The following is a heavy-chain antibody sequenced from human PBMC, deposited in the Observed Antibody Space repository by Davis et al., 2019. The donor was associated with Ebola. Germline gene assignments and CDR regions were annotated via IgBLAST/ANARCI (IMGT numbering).Heavy chain of an antibody. CDR2: MNPNSGNT. J-gene: IGHJ2*01. Sequence: ASVKVSCKASGYTFTGYYMHWVRQAPGQGLEWMGWMNPNSGNTGYAQKFQGRVTMTRNTSISTAYMELSSLRSEDTAVYYCARGRGQWLVYWYFDLWGRGTLVTVSS. V-gene: IGHV1-8*02. D-gene: IGHD6-19*01. CDR3: ARGRGQWLVYWYFDL. CDR1: GYTFTGYY.